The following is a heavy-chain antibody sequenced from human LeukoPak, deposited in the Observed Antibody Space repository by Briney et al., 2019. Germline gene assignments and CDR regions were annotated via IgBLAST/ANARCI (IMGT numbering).Heavy chain of an antibody. J-gene: IGHJ3*02. V-gene: IGHV3-21*01. Sequence: GGSLRLSCAASGFTFSSYSMNWVRQAPGKGLEWVSSISSSSSYIYYADSVKGRFTISRDNAKNSLYLQMNSLRAEDTAIYYCARDQAHYFDTTGDAFDIWGQGTMVTVSS. D-gene: IGHD3-22*01. CDR2: ISSSSSYI. CDR3: ARDQAHYFDTTGDAFDI. CDR1: GFTFSSYS.